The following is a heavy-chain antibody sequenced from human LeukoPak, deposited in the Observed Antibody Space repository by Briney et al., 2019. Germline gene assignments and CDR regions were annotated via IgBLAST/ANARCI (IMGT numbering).Heavy chain of an antibody. D-gene: IGHD3-22*01. CDR3: AKDLREYYYDSSGYYYGY. CDR1: GFTFSSYA. CDR2: ISYDGSNK. J-gene: IGHJ4*02. Sequence: PGRSLRLSCAASGFTFSSYAMHWVRQAPGKGLELVAVISYDGSNKYYADSVKGRFTISRDNSKNTLYLQMNSLRAEDTAVYYCAKDLREYYYDSSGYYYGYWGQGTLVTVSS. V-gene: IGHV3-30*04.